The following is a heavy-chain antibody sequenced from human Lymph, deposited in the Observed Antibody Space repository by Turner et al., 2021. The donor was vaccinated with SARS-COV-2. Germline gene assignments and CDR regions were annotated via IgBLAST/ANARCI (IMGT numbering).Heavy chain of an antibody. D-gene: IGHD6-13*01. Sequence: EVQLAETGGGLIQPGGSLRLSCAASGVIVSRNYMNWVRQGPGKGLEWVSGIYSGGTTYYADSVKGRFTISRDNSKNTLYLQMNSLRVEDTAVYYCARDLGTYGMDVWGQGTTVTVSS. V-gene: IGHV3-53*02. CDR1: GVIVSRNY. J-gene: IGHJ6*02. CDR2: IYSGGTT. CDR3: ARDLGTYGMDV.